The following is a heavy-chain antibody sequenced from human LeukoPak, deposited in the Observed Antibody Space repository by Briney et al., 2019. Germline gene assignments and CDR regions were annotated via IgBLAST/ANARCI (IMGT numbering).Heavy chain of an antibody. D-gene: IGHD2/OR15-2a*01. CDR2: FSGSGGIT. V-gene: IGHV3-23*01. CDR1: GFTFSTCA. CDR3: VRGAQVLYPFDY. J-gene: IGHJ4*02. Sequence: PGGSLRLSCAASGFTFSTCAMSWVRQAPGKGLEWVSSFSGSGGITYYTDSVKGRSTISRDISKKTLNLQINSLRVDATAVYFCVRGAQVLYPFDYWGQGTLVTVSS.